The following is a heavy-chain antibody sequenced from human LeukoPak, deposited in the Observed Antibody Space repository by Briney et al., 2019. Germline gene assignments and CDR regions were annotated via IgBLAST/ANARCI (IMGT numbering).Heavy chain of an antibody. D-gene: IGHD2-8*01. CDR1: GDSPSNFY. CDR2: IHYSGSS. Sequence: SETLSLTCSVSGDSPSNFYWNWIRQSPGKGLEWIGNIHYSGSSVYNPSLKSRGTISIDTSTRQFFLKVNSVTAADTAVYFCALAPNSNWFDFWGPGILVTVSS. V-gene: IGHV4-59*03. J-gene: IGHJ5*01. CDR3: ALAPNSNWFDF.